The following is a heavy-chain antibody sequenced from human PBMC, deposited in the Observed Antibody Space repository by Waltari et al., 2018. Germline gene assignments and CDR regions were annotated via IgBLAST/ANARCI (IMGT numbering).Heavy chain of an antibody. Sequence: QVQLVQSGAEVRKPGASVKVSCKASGYTFTSYAMHWVRQAPGQRLEWMGWINAGNGNTKYQQKCQGRVTITRDTSASTAYRDLSSLRSEDTTVYYCARVPTTVPCWYFGLWGRGTLVTVSS. CDR1: GYTFTSYA. D-gene: IGHD4-4*01. V-gene: IGHV1-3*01. J-gene: IGHJ2*01. CDR2: INAGNGNT. CDR3: ARVPTTVPCWYFGL.